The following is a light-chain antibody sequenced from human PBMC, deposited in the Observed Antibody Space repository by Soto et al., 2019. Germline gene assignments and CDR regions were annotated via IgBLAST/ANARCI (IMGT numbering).Light chain of an antibody. Sequence: DIQMTQSPSTLSASVGDRVTITCRASQTISSWLAWYQQKPGKAPKLLIYDASSLESGVPSRFSGSGSGTEFTLTISSLQPDDFATYYGEQYNSYSQGTFGQGTKLEIK. J-gene: IGKJ2*02. CDR3: EQYNSYSQGT. CDR2: DAS. V-gene: IGKV1-5*01. CDR1: QTISSW.